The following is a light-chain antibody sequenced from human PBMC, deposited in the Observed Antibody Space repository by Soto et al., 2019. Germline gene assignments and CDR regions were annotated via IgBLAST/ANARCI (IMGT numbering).Light chain of an antibody. J-gene: IGKJ1*01. Sequence: EIQMTQSPSSLSASVGDRFTITCMASQSISSYLNWYQQKPGKAPKLLIYAASSLQSGVTSRFSGSGSGTDFTLTISSLQPEDFATYYCQQSYSTPQTVGQGTKVDIK. CDR2: AAS. CDR1: QSISSY. V-gene: IGKV1-39*01. CDR3: QQSYSTPQT.